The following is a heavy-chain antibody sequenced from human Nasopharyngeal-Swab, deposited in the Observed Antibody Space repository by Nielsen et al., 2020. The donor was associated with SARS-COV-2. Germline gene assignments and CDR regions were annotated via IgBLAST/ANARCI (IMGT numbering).Heavy chain of an antibody. CDR2: IYYSTNT. Sequence: WIRQSPGKGLEWIGYIYYSTNTNYNPSQSTSYNPSLKSRVTISVDTSRSQFSLELSSVTAADSAVYYCARHTYHYYYFYMDVWGRGTTVTVSS. J-gene: IGHJ6*03. V-gene: IGHV4-59*08. CDR3: ARHTYHYYYFYMDV. D-gene: IGHD2-21*01.